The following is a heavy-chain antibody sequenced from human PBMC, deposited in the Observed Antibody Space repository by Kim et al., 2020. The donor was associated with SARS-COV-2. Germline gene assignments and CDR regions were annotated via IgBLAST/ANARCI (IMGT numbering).Heavy chain of an antibody. CDR3: ARDGATVTPYSYSYGMDV. J-gene: IGHJ6*02. Sequence: SETLSLTYTVSGGSIRNYYWSWIRQPAGKGLEWIGRIYMSGSTNYNPSLKSRVTMSVDTSNNQFSLEVRSVTAADTAIYYCARDGATVTPYSYSYGMDVWGHGTTVTVSS. V-gene: IGHV4-4*07. CDR2: IYMSGST. D-gene: IGHD4-17*01. CDR1: GGSIRNYY.